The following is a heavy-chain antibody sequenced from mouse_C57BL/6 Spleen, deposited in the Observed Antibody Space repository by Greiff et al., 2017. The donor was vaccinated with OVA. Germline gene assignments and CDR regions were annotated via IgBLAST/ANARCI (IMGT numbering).Heavy chain of an antibody. CDR2: IYPGGGYT. CDR1: GYTFTNYW. D-gene: IGHD1-1*01. Sequence: QVQLKQSGAELVRPGTSVKMSCKASGYTFTNYWIGWAKQRPGHGLEWIGDIYPGGGYTNYNEKFKGQATLTADKSSSTAYMQFSSLTSEDSAIYYCARKLRSSPGYFDVWGTGTTVTVSS. J-gene: IGHJ1*03. CDR3: ARKLRSSPGYFDV. V-gene: IGHV1-63*01.